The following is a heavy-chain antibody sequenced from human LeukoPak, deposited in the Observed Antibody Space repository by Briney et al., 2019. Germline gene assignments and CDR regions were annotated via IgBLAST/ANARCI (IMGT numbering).Heavy chain of an antibody. CDR3: ARDGYDFWSGYYSNWFDP. CDR2: INPNSGGT. J-gene: IGHJ5*02. D-gene: IGHD3-3*01. V-gene: IGHV1-2*02. Sequence: ASVKVSCKASGYTFTGYYMHWVRQAPGQGLEWMGWINPNSGGTNYAQKFQGRVTMTRDTSISTAYMELSRLRSDDTAVYYCARDGYDFWSGYYSNWFDPWGQGTLVTVSS. CDR1: GYTFTGYY.